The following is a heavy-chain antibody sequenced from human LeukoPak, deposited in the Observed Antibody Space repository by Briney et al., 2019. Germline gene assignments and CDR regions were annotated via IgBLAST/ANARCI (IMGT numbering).Heavy chain of an antibody. V-gene: IGHV1-18*01. CDR1: GYTFTSYG. Sequence: SVKVSFKASGYTFTSYGISWVRQAPGQGLEWMGWISAYNGNTNYAQKLQGRVTMTTDTSTSTAYMELRSLGSDGTAVYYCARDGYYTARYYYGMDVWGQGTTVTVSS. CDR3: ARDGYYTARYYYGMDV. D-gene: IGHD3-3*01. CDR2: ISAYNGNT. J-gene: IGHJ6*02.